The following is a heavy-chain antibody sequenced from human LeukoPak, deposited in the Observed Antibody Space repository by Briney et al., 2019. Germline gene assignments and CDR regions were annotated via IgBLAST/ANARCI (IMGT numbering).Heavy chain of an antibody. CDR1: GFTFSGSA. V-gene: IGHV3-73*01. Sequence: PGGSLRLSCAASGFTFSGSAMHWVRQASEKGLEWVGRIRSKANSYATAYAASVKGRFTISRDDSKNTAYLQMNSLKTEDTAVYYCARGLFPPWWELLTPSDGYYFDYWGQGTLVTVSS. CDR2: IRSKANSYAT. D-gene: IGHD1-26*01. CDR3: ARGLFPPWWELLTPSDGYYFDY. J-gene: IGHJ4*02.